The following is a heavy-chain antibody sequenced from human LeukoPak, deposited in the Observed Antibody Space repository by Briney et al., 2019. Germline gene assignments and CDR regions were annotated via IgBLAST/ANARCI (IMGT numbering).Heavy chain of an antibody. V-gene: IGHV4-34*01. D-gene: IGHD3-22*01. CDR2: INHSGST. CDR3: ARGQYYYDSSGYYPYCYYYMDV. J-gene: IGHJ6*03. Sequence: SETLSLTCAVYGGSFSGYYWSWIRQPPGKGLEWIGEINHSGSTNYNPSLKSRVTISVDTSKNQFSLKLSSVTAADTAVYYCARGQYYYDSSGYYPYCYYYMDVWGKGTTVTVSS. CDR1: GGSFSGYY.